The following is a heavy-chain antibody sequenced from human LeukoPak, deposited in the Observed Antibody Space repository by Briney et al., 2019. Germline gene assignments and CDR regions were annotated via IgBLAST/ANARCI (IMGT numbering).Heavy chain of an antibody. V-gene: IGHV3-23*01. CDR2: ISGSGGAT. CDR3: AKMRRGWGLFDS. D-gene: IGHD6-19*01. CDR1: GFTFSSYW. J-gene: IGHJ4*02. Sequence: GGSLRLSCAASGFTFSSYWMSWVRQAPGKGLEWVSHISGSGGATYYADSVRGRFTFSRDNSKNTVSLQMNSLSAEDTAIYYCAKMRRGWGLFDSWGQGILVTVSS.